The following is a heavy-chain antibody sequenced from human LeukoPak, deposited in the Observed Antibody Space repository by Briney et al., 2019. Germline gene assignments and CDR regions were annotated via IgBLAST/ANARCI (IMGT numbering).Heavy chain of an antibody. CDR1: GFTFSRNA. J-gene: IGHJ4*02. D-gene: IGHD5-24*01. CDR3: AKDLGRRGDGYSNDY. V-gene: IGHV3-30*04. CDR2: ISYDGSNK. Sequence: PGGSLRLSCAASGFTFSRNAMHWVRQAPGKGLEWMAVISYDGSNKYYADSVKGRFTISRDNSKNTLYLQMNSLRAEDTAVYYCAKDLGRRGDGYSNDYWGQGTLVTVSS.